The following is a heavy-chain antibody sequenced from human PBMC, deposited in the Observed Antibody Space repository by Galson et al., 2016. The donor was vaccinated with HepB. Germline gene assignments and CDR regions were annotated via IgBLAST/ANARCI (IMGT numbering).Heavy chain of an antibody. J-gene: IGHJ4*02. D-gene: IGHD5-18*01. V-gene: IGHV3-21*06. CDR2: ISSSSTYI. CDR1: GFTFSSFH. Sequence: SLRLSCAASGFTFSSFHMNWVRQAPGRGLQWVSSISSSSTYIEYADSVKGRFTISRDNAKSSLYLQMNSLRAEDTAVYFCARDMAGYSYGFGFDYWGQGTLVTVSS. CDR3: ARDMAGYSYGFGFDY.